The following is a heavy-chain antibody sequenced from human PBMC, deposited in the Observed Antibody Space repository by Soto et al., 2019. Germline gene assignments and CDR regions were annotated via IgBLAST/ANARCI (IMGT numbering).Heavy chain of an antibody. Sequence: QVQLVESGGGVVQPGRSLRLSCAASGFTFSSYGMHWVRQAPGKGLEWVAVISYDGSNKYYADSVKGRFTISRDNSKNTLYLQMNSLRAEDTAVYYCAKDITPRFVVVPAATWFDPWGQGTLVTVSS. CDR2: ISYDGSNK. V-gene: IGHV3-30*18. CDR3: AKDITPRFVVVPAATWFDP. D-gene: IGHD2-2*01. J-gene: IGHJ5*02. CDR1: GFTFSSYG.